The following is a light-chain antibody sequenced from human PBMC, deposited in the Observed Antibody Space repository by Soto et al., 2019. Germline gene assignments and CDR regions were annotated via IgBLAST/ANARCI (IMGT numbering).Light chain of an antibody. CDR1: QSISSW. CDR3: QQYNSYPWT. Sequence: IQLTQSPSTLSSSVGDRVTLTCRASQSISSWLAWYQQKPGKAPKLLIYDASSLESGVPSRFSGSGSGTEFTLSISSLQSEDFATYYCQQYNSYPWTFAQRTKVDI. V-gene: IGKV1-5*01. CDR2: DAS. J-gene: IGKJ1*01.